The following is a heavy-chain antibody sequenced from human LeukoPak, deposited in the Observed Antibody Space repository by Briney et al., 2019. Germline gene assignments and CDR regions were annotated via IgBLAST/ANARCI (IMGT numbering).Heavy chain of an antibody. Sequence: PLETLSLTCTVSGGSISSYYWSWIRQPPGKGLEWIGYSFYTGSTNYNPSLKSRVTISVDTSNNQFSLKLSSVTAADTAVYYCASEYCSSTSCYFDYWGQGNLVTVSS. CDR2: SFYTGST. J-gene: IGHJ4*02. D-gene: IGHD2-2*01. CDR3: ASEYCSSTSCYFDY. V-gene: IGHV4-59*01. CDR1: GGSISSYY.